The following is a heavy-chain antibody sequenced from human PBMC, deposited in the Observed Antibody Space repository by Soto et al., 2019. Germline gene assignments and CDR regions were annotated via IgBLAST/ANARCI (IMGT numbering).Heavy chain of an antibody. V-gene: IGHV4-59*01. J-gene: IGHJ4*02. CDR1: GVSISGYY. Sequence: QVQLQESGPGLVKPSETLSLTCTVSGVSISGYYWSWIRQSPGKGLEWIGFISYRGSPNYNPSLRSRVDISVDTSQNQFSLKLTTVTAADTAVYYCARTGRSSSKTVFDYWGQGTLVTVSS. CDR2: ISYRGSP. CDR3: ARTGRSSSKTVFDY. D-gene: IGHD6-6*01.